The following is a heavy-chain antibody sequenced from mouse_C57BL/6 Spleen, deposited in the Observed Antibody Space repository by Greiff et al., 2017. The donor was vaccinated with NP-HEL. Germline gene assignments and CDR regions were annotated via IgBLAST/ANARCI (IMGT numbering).Heavy chain of an antibody. V-gene: IGHV1-22*01. J-gene: IGHJ3*01. CDR3: ARVDMDDGYSWFAY. CDR1: GYTFTDYN. Sequence: VQLQQSGPELVKPGASVKMSCKASGYTFTDYNMHWVKQSHGKSLEWIGYINPNNGGTSYNQKFKGKATLTVNKSSSTAYMGLRSLTSEDSAVYYCARVDMDDGYSWFAYWGQGTLVTVSA. CDR2: INPNNGGT. D-gene: IGHD2-3*01.